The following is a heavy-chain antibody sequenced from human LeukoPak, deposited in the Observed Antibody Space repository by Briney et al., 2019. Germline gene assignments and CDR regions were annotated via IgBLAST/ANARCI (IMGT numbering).Heavy chain of an antibody. D-gene: IGHD3-22*01. Sequence: TGGSLRLSCAASGFTFSTYWMSWVRQAPGKGLEWVANIKQDGSQKYYVDSVKGRFTISRDNAKNSLYLQMNSLRAEDTAFYYCARDRSGGYYRNIDYWGQGTLVTVSS. CDR1: GFTFSTYW. CDR2: IKQDGSQK. V-gene: IGHV3-7*03. CDR3: ARDRSGGYYRNIDY. J-gene: IGHJ4*02.